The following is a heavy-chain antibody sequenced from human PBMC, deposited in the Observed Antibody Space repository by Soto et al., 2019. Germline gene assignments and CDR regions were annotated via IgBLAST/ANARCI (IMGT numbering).Heavy chain of an antibody. Sequence: SETLSLTCTVSGGSISSSSYYWGWIRQPPGKGLEWIGSIYYSGSTYYNPSLKSRVTISVDTSKNQFSLKLSSVTAADTAVYYCARGYDRSGYYYYYYYGMDVWGQGTTVTVSS. CDR1: GGSISSSSYY. CDR3: ARGYDRSGYYYYYYYGMDV. CDR2: IYYSGST. D-gene: IGHD3-22*01. V-gene: IGHV4-39*01. J-gene: IGHJ6*02.